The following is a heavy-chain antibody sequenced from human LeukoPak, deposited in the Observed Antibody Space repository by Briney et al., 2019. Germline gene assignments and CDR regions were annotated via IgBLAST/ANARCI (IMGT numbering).Heavy chain of an antibody. CDR1: GFTFSNAW. CDR3: TTRIWFGELFLFDY. Sequence: GGSLRLSCAASGFTFSNAWMSWVRQAPGKGLEWVGRTKSKTDGGTTDYAAPVKGRFTISRDDSKNTLYLQMNSLKTEDTAVYYCTTRIWFGELFLFDYWGQGTLVTVSS. CDR2: TKSKTDGGTT. J-gene: IGHJ4*02. V-gene: IGHV3-15*01. D-gene: IGHD3-10*01.